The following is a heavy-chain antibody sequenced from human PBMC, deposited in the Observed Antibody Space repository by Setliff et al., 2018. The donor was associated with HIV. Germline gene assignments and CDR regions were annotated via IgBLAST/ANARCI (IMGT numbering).Heavy chain of an antibody. CDR2: ISGSGSST. CDR1: GFTFSSYV. J-gene: IGHJ3*02. V-gene: IGHV3-23*01. D-gene: IGHD3-16*02. CDR3: AKAQTNPLRLGELSSIDAFDI. Sequence: PGGSLRLSCAASGFTFSSYVMTWVRQAPGKGLEWVSAISGSGSSTYYADSVKGRFTISRDNSKNTLYLQMNSLRAEDTAVYYCAKAQTNPLRLGELSSIDAFDIWGQGTMVTVSS.